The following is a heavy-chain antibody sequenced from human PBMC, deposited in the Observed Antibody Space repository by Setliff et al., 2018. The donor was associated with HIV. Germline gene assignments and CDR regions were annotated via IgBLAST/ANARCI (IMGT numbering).Heavy chain of an antibody. D-gene: IGHD3-10*01. Sequence: LSLTCTVSGGSISDYYWGWIRQPPGKGLEWIGSIYYTGRSFHNPSLKSRITISVDTSKNQFSLKLSPVTAADTAVYYCGRESPGDYWGQGTLVTVSS. J-gene: IGHJ4*02. CDR2: IYYTGRS. CDR3: GRESPGDY. V-gene: IGHV4-39*01. CDR1: GGSISDYY.